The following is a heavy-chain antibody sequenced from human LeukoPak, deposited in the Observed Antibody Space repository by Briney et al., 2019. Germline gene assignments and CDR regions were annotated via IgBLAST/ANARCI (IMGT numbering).Heavy chain of an antibody. CDR2: IIPIFGTA. CDR1: GFTFSSYA. Sequence: GGSLRLSCAASGFTFSSYAISWVRQAPGQGLEWMGGIIPIFGTANYAQKFQGRVTITADKSTSTAYMELSSLRSEDTAVYYCARANIAVAGKAQYYFDYWGQGTLVTVSS. J-gene: IGHJ4*02. V-gene: IGHV1-69*06. D-gene: IGHD6-19*01. CDR3: ARANIAVAGKAQYYFDY.